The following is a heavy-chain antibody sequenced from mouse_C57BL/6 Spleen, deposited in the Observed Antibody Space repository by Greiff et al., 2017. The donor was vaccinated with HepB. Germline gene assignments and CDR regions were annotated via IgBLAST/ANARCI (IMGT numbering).Heavy chain of an antibody. V-gene: IGHV5-6*01. D-gene: IGHD2-1*01. CDR2: ISSGGSYT. J-gene: IGHJ2*01. Sequence: EVQGVESGGDLVKPGGSLKLSCAASGFTFSSYGMSWVRQTPDKRLEWVATISSGGSYTYYPDSVKGRFTISRDNAKNTLYLQMSSLKSEDTAMYYCARQGGNYPYYFDYWGQGTTLTVSS. CDR1: GFTFSSYG. CDR3: ARQGGNYPYYFDY.